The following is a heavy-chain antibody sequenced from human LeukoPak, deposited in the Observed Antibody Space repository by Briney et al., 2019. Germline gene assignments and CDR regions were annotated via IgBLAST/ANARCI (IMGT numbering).Heavy chain of an antibody. D-gene: IGHD6-6*01. CDR2: VSGSGSYT. CDR1: GFSFSDYY. J-gene: IGHJ4*02. Sequence: GGSLRLSCAASGFSFSDYYMTWIRQAPGKGLEWVSYVSGSGSYTNYADSVKGRFTISRDSAKNSLYLQMSSLRADDTAVYYCARGRYSTSPLDYWGQGTLVTASS. V-gene: IGHV3-11*06. CDR3: ARGRYSTSPLDY.